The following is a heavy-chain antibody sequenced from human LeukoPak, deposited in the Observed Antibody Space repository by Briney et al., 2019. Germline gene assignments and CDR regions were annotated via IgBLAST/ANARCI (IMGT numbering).Heavy chain of an antibody. J-gene: IGHJ5*02. CDR3: ARDLGLWLQGSWFDP. D-gene: IGHD5-18*01. Sequence: SETLSLTCTVSGGSISSYYWSWIRQPAGKGLEWLGRIYTSGSTNYNPSLKSRVTMSVDTSKNQFSLKLSSVTAADTAVYYCARDLGLWLQGSWFDPWGQGTLGTVSS. CDR1: GGSISSYY. V-gene: IGHV4-4*07. CDR2: IYTSGST.